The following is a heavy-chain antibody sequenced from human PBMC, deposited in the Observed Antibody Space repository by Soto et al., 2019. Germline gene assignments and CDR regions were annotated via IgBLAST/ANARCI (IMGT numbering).Heavy chain of an antibody. Sequence: GGSLRLSCATSGFTFNTYPMTWVRQAPGKRLEWVSSISSTAGRTSSYADSVKGRFAISRDFSDNTVYLQMNNLRVDGTAVYFCAKGVLSFHYGMEVWGQGTTVTVSS. CDR3: AKGVLSFHYGMEV. J-gene: IGHJ6*02. V-gene: IGHV3-23*01. D-gene: IGHD3-10*01. CDR1: GFTFNTYP. CDR2: ISSTAGRTS.